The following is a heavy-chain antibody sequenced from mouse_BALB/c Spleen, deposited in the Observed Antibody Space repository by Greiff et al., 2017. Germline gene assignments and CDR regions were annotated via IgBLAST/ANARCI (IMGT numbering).Heavy chain of an antibody. CDR2: IWAGGST. V-gene: IGHV2-9*02. CDR1: GFSLTSYG. J-gene: IGHJ3*01. D-gene: IGHD1-1*02. CDR3: ARERNGSYDWFAY. Sequence: VHLVESGPGLVAPSQCLSITCTVSGFSLTSYGVHWVRQPPGKGLEWLGVIWAGGSTNYNSALMSRLSISKDNSKSQVFLKMNSLQTDDTAMYYCARERNGSYDWFAYWGQGTLVTVSA.